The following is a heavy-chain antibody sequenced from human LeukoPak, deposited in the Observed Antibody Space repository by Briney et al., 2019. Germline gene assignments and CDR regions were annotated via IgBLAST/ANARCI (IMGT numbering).Heavy chain of an antibody. J-gene: IGHJ4*02. Sequence: ASVKVSCKASGYTFTGYYMHWVRQAPGQGLEWMGWINPNSGGTNYAQKFQGRVTITRNTSISTAYMELSSLRSEDTAVYYCARDLRSSSSSFDYWGQGTLVTVSS. CDR2: INPNSGGT. CDR1: GYTFTGYY. D-gene: IGHD6-6*01. CDR3: ARDLRSSSSSFDY. V-gene: IGHV1-2*02.